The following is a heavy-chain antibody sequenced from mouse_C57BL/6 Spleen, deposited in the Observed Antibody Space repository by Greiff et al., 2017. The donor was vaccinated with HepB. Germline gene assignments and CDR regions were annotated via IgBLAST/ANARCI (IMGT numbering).Heavy chain of an antibody. CDR3: ARSPPYGSCFSFAY. J-gene: IGHJ3*01. Sequence: QVQLKESGAELMKPGASVKLSCKATGYTFTGYWIEGVKQRPGHGLEWIGEILPGSGSTNYNEKFKGKATFTADPSSNTAYMQLSSLTTEDSAIYYCARSPPYGSCFSFAYWGQGTLVTVSA. CDR2: ILPGSGST. CDR1: GYTFTGYW. V-gene: IGHV1-9*01. D-gene: IGHD1-1*01.